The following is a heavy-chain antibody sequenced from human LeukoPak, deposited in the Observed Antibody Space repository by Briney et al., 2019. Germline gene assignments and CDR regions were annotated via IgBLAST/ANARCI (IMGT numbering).Heavy chain of an antibody. J-gene: IGHJ4*02. V-gene: IGHV1-46*01. CDR1: GDTFTSDY. CDR3: AYGRHCSITSCNRGLNS. CDR2: INPTGHTT. D-gene: IGHD2-2*01. Sequence: EASVKVSCKSSGDTFTSDYMHWVRQAPGQGLEWLGRINPTGHTTIGAQKFQGRVTMTRDTSTSTVYLELSSLRSDDTAVYYCAYGRHCSITSCNRGLNSWGQGTLLTVSS.